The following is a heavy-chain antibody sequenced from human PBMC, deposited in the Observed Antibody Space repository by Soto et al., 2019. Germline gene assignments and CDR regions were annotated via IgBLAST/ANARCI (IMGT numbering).Heavy chain of an antibody. V-gene: IGHV3-7*01. CDR2: IKEDGSEK. CDR3: ARGGWYSGI. J-gene: IGHJ2*01. Sequence: EGQLVESGGGLVQPGGSLRLSCAASGFPFTTLWMSWVRQSPGKGLERVASIKEDGSEKNYVDSVKGRFTISRDNAKNSLFLQMNSRRDEDTAVYYCARGGWYSGIWGRGTLVIVSS. CDR1: GFPFTTLW.